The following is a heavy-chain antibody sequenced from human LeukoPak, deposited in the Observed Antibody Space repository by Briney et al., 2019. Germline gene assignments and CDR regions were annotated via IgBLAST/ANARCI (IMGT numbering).Heavy chain of an antibody. Sequence: SETLSLTCAVPGYSISSAYYWGWIRQPPGKGLEWIGSIYYSGTTYYTPSLKSRVTISVDTSKNLFSLKLTSVTAADTAVYYCARHSTQVVGLFDCWGQGTLVTVSS. CDR2: IYYSGTT. D-gene: IGHD3-22*01. J-gene: IGHJ4*02. CDR3: ARHSTQVVGLFDC. V-gene: IGHV4-38-2*01. CDR1: GYSISSAYY.